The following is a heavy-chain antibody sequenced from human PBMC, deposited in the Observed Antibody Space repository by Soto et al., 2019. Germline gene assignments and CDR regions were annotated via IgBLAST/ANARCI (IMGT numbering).Heavy chain of an antibody. J-gene: IGHJ6*02. V-gene: IGHV3-30-3*01. Sequence: PGGSLRLSCAASGFTFSSYAMHWVRQAPGKGLEWVAVISYDGSNKYYADSVKGRFTISRDNSKNTLYLQMNSLRAEDTAVYYCARDREVGATSRDYYYYGMDVWGQGTKVTVSS. CDR2: ISYDGSNK. CDR3: ARDREVGATSRDYYYYGMDV. D-gene: IGHD1-26*01. CDR1: GFTFSSYA.